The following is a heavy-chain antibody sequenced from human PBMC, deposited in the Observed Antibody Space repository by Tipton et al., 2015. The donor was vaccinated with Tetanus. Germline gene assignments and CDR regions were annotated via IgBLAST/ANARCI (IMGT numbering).Heavy chain of an antibody. D-gene: IGHD6-19*01. V-gene: IGHV4-61*08. J-gene: IGHJ5*02. CDR1: GGSLRSGDHY. CDR2: ISASGST. Sequence: TLSLTCTVSGGSLRSGDHYWSWIRQPPGKGLEWLAYISASGSTNSNYSLKSRITISRDTSKNQFSLKLASVTAADTAIYYCASPIKQWLVPLDLWGHGILVTVSS. CDR3: ASPIKQWLVPLDL.